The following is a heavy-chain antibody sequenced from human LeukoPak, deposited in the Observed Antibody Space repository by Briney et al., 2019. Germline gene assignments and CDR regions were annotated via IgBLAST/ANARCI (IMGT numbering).Heavy chain of an antibody. J-gene: IGHJ4*02. Sequence: SATLSLTCTVSGGSISSGDYYWSWIRQPPGKGLEWIGYIYYSGSTYYNPSLKSRVTISVDMSKNQFSLKLSSVTAADTAVYYCARGLGTVVTSYFDSWGQGTLVTVSS. CDR1: GGSISSGDYY. V-gene: IGHV4-30-4*01. CDR2: IYYSGST. CDR3: ARGLGTVVTSYFDS. D-gene: IGHD4-23*01.